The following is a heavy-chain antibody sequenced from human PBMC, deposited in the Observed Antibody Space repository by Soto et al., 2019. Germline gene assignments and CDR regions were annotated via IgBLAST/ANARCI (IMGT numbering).Heavy chain of an antibody. CDR1: GFTFSDYY. CDR2: ISSSSSTI. CDR3: ARRVAVAGRYNWFDP. J-gene: IGHJ5*02. Sequence: LRLSCAASGFTFSDYYMSWIRQAPGKGLEWVSYISSSSSTIYYADSVKGRFTISRDNAKNSLYLQMNSLRAEDTAVYYCARRVAVAGRYNWFDPWGQGTLVTVSS. V-gene: IGHV3-11*01. D-gene: IGHD6-19*01.